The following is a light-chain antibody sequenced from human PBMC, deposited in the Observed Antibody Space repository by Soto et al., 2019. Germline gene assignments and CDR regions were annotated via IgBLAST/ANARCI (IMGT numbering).Light chain of an antibody. Sequence: EIVMTQSPATLAVSPGERGTLSCRASQRVRSNVAWYQDKPGQTPRLLIYDTSTRATGVPTRFSGSRSGAEFTLTINSLQSEDFAVYYCQPYNNWPLTFGGGTKVDIK. CDR2: DTS. CDR3: QPYNNWPLT. V-gene: IGKV3-15*01. CDR1: QRVRSN. J-gene: IGKJ4*01.